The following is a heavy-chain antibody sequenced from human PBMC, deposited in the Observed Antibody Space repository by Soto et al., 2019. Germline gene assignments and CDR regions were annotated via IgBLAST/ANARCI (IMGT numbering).Heavy chain of an antibody. J-gene: IGHJ4*02. Sequence: QVQLVQSGAEVKKPGPSVKVSCKASGGTFSSNAISWVRQAPGQGLEWMGGIIPIYASPNYAQNFQGRVTVTADKATSTAYLELSRLKFADSAIYYCAVTVTGSRSPLAHWGQGTLVIVSS. CDR3: AVTVTGSRSPLAH. D-gene: IGHD3-9*01. CDR1: GGTFSSNA. CDR2: IIPIYASP. V-gene: IGHV1-69*06.